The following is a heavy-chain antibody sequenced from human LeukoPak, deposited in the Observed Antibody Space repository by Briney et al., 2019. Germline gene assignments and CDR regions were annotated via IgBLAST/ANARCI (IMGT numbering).Heavy chain of an antibody. Sequence: ASVKVSCKASGYTFTGYYMHWVRQAPGQGLEWMGWINPNSGGTNYAQKFQGRVTMTRDTSISTAYMELSRLRSDDTAVYYCARDPGRRSRRVYMDVWGKGTTVTVSS. J-gene: IGHJ6*03. CDR2: INPNSGGT. CDR1: GYTFTGYY. CDR3: ARDPGRRSRRVYMDV. V-gene: IGHV1-2*02. D-gene: IGHD6-6*01.